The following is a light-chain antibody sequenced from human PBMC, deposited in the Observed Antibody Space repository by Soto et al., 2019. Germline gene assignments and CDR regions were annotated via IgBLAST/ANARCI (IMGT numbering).Light chain of an antibody. Sequence: EIVLTQSPGTLSLSPGERATLSCRASQSVTNFLAWYQQKPGQSPSLLIYNASHRATGIPARFSGSGSGTDFTLTSSSLEPEDFAVYYCQQRYRWPETFGQGTKVEIK. CDR3: QQRYRWPET. CDR2: NAS. V-gene: IGKV3-11*01. J-gene: IGKJ1*01. CDR1: QSVTNF.